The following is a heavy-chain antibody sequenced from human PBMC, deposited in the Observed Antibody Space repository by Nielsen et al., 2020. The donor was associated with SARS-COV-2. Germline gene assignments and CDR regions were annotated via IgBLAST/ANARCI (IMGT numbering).Heavy chain of an antibody. CDR3: ARDAAYSRFDY. J-gene: IGHJ4*02. CDR2: INEDGSVV. D-gene: IGHD4-11*01. V-gene: IGHV3-7*05. CDR1: GFTFSKYG. Sequence: GESLKISCAASGFTFSKYGMHWVRQAPGKGLEWVANINEDGSVVNYVDSVKGRFTISRDNAGKSLYLQMNSLRAEDTAVYYCARDAAYSRFDYWGQGTLVTVSS.